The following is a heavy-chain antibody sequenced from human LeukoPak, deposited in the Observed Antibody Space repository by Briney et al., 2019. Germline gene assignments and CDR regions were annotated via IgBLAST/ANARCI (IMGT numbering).Heavy chain of an antibody. CDR3: ATSKIVVVPAAKDY. CDR1: GFTFSSYA. V-gene: IGHV3-23*01. Sequence: PGGSLRLSCAASGFTFSSYAMSWVRQAPGKGLEWVPAISGSGGSTYYADSVKGRFTISRDNSKNTLYLQMNGLRAEDTAVYYCATSKIVVVPAAKDYWSQGTLVTVSS. D-gene: IGHD2-2*01. J-gene: IGHJ4*02. CDR2: ISGSGGST.